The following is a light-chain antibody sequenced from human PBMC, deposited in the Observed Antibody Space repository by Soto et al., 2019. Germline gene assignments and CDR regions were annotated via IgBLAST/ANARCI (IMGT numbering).Light chain of an antibody. CDR1: SSNIGGNS. V-gene: IGLV1-51*01. J-gene: IGLJ1*01. Sequence: QSVLTQPPSVSAAPGQKVNISCPGSSSNIGGNSVSWYQQLPGTAPKLLIYDDNTRPSGIPDRFSGSKSGTSATLGITGFQTGDEADYYCGSWDSSLSAYVFGTGTKVTVL. CDR3: GSWDSSLSAYV. CDR2: DDN.